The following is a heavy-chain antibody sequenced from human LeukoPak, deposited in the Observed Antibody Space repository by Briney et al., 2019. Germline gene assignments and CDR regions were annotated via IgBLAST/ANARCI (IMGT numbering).Heavy chain of an antibody. Sequence: PSATLSLTCTVSGVSISSYYWSWLRQPPGKGLEWIGDIYYSGSTNYNPSLKSRVTISVDTSKNQFSLKLSSVTAADTAVYYCANSIDFDYGDYYFDYWGKGALVTISS. CDR2: IYYSGST. CDR3: ANSIDFDYGDYYFDY. J-gene: IGHJ4*02. CDR1: GVSISSYY. V-gene: IGHV4-59*08. D-gene: IGHD4-17*01.